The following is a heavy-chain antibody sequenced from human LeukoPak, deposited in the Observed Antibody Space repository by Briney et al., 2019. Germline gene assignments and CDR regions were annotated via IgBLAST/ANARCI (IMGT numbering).Heavy chain of an antibody. V-gene: IGHV3-53*01. Sequence: GGSLRLSCAASGFTVDSNYLSWVRQAPGKGLEWVSTIYTGGNTYYAASVKGRFTISRDFSKNTVFLHMNSLRAEDTAMYYCAREDSSGNHFDYWGQGTLVTVSS. CDR3: AREDSSGNHFDY. J-gene: IGHJ4*02. D-gene: IGHD3-10*01. CDR1: GFTVDSNY. CDR2: IYTGGNT.